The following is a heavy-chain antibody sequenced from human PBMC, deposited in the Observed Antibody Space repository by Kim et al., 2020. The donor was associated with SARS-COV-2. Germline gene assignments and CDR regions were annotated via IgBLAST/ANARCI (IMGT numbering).Heavy chain of an antibody. CDR2: ITYNSGSI. CDR1: GFTFDDYA. CDR3: AKVGGLYDFDY. Sequence: GGSLRLSCAASGFTFDDYAMHWVRQAPGKGLEWVSVITYNSGSICYADSVKGRFTISRDNAKNSLYLQMNSLRAEDTALYYCAKVGGLYDFDYWGQGTLVTVSS. J-gene: IGHJ4*02. V-gene: IGHV3-9*01. D-gene: IGHD3-3*01.